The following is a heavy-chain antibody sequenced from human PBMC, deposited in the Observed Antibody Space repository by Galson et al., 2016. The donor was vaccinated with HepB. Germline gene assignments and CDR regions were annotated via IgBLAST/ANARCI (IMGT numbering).Heavy chain of an antibody. CDR2: IWYDGSHK. V-gene: IGHV3-33*01. D-gene: IGHD2-2*01. J-gene: IGHJ6*02. Sequence: SLRLSCAASGFTFSSYGMHWVRQAPGKGLEWVAVIWYDGSHKSYADSVKGRFTTSRDNSKNTLYLQMNSLRAEDTAVYYCARGRPYCSSTSCYPTYYYYYGMDVWGQGTTVTVSS. CDR3: ARGRPYCSSTSCYPTYYYYYGMDV. CDR1: GFTFSSYG.